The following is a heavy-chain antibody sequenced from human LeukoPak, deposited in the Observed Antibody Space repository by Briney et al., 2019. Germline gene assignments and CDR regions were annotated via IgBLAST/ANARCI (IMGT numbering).Heavy chain of an antibody. CDR2: IYYSGSP. CDR1: VGPISSSSYY. V-gene: IGHV4-39*01. J-gene: IGHJ6*04. CDR3: ARRVDV. Sequence: TSETLSLTCTVSVGPISSSSYYWGRIRQPPGKGLEWNGSIYYSGSPYYNPSLKSRVTISVDTSKNQFSLKLSSVTAADTTVYYCARRVDVWGKGTTVTISS.